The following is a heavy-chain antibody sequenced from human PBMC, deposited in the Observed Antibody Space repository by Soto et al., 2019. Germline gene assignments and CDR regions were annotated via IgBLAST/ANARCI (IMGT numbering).Heavy chain of an antibody. CDR1: GFTFSSYG. J-gene: IGHJ6*02. D-gene: IGHD6-19*01. CDR3: AKELYGRQWRVEFYYYYGMDV. V-gene: IGHV3-30*18. Sequence: QVQLVESGGGVVQPGRSLRLSCAASGFTFSSYGMHWVRQAPGKGLEWVAVISYDGSNKYYADSVKGRFTISRDNYKNTLYLQMNRLRAEDTAVYYCAKELYGRQWRVEFYYYYGMDVWGQGTTVTVSS. CDR2: ISYDGSNK.